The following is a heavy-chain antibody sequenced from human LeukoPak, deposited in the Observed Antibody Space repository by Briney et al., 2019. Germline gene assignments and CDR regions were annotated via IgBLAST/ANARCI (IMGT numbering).Heavy chain of an antibody. CDR3: ARDSRYSSGLFDY. CDR2: INPNSGGT. D-gene: IGHD6-19*01. J-gene: IGHJ4*02. CDR1: GYTFTGYY. Sequence: ASVKVSCKASGYTFTGYYMHWVRQAPGQGLAWMGWINPNSGGTNYAQKFQGRVTMTRDTSISTAYTELSRLRSDDTAVYYCARDSRYSSGLFDYWGQGTLVTFSS. V-gene: IGHV1-2*02.